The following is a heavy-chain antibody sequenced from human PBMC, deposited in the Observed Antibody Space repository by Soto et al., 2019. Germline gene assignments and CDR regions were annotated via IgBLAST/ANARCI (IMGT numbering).Heavy chain of an antibody. CDR1: GFTFSSHA. V-gene: IGHV3-23*01. CDR2: VTASGGAT. J-gene: IGHJ5*02. D-gene: IGHD3-10*01. Sequence: EVQLLESGGGLAQAGGSLGLSCLASGFTFSSHAMSWVRQTPGKGLEWVSGVTASGGATYYIDSVKGRFTISRDNSKNTRYLQRTGLRADDTAVYYCAKAGTRVRGVYPFAPWGQGTLVTVSS. CDR3: AKAGTRVRGVYPFAP.